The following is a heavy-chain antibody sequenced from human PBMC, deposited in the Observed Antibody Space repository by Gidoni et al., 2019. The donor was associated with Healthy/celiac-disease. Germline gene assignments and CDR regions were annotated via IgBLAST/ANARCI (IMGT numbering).Heavy chain of an antibody. V-gene: IGHV1-24*01. D-gene: IGHD3-22*01. Sequence: QVQLVQSGAGGKKPGASVKVSCKVSGDTLTELSMHWVRQAPGKGLEWMGGFDPEDGETIYAQKFQGRVTMTEDTSTDTAYMELSSLRSEDTAVYYCATYYYDSSGYLGNAFDIWGQGTMVTVSS. CDR2: FDPEDGET. CDR1: GDTLTELS. CDR3: ATYYYDSSGYLGNAFDI. J-gene: IGHJ3*02.